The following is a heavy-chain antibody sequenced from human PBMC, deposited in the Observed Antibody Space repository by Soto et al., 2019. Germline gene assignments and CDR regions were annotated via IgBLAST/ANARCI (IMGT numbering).Heavy chain of an antibody. CDR3: ARVLIAGVTTD. CDR2: SNHVGNT. V-gene: IGHV4-34*01. Sequence: QVQLQQWGAGLLKPSETLSLTCAVYGGSFSGYYWSWIRQPPGKGLEWIGESNHVGNTNYNPSLKSRVTMSVDPSKNQFSLRLSSVNAADTAVYYCARVLIAGVTTDWGQGTLVLVSS. J-gene: IGHJ4*02. D-gene: IGHD5-18*01. CDR1: GGSFSGYY.